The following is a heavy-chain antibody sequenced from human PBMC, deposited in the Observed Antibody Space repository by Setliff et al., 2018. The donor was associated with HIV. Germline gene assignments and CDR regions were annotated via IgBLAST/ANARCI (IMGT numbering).Heavy chain of an antibody. Sequence: GGSLRLSCAASGFTFSSYAMTWVRQAPGKGLEWVSSITGSGDSTYYANSVKGRFTISRDNAKNMLYLQMNSLSADDTAVYYCVRGSGYYYFDNWGQGALVTVSS. J-gene: IGHJ4*02. CDR3: VRGSGYYYFDN. D-gene: IGHD3-22*01. CDR2: ITGSGDST. V-gene: IGHV3-23*01. CDR1: GFTFSSYA.